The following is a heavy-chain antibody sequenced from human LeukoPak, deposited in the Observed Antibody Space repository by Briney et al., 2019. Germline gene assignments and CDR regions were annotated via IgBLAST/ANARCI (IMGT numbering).Heavy chain of an antibody. CDR3: AKDPTWGADYYYYYMDV. Sequence: GGSLRLSCAASGFTFSSYAMSWVRQAPGKGLEWVSAISGSGGSTYYADSVKGRFTISRDNSKNTLYLQMNSLRAEDTAVYYCAKDPTWGADYYYYYMDVRGKGTTVTVSS. CDR1: GFTFSSYA. CDR2: ISGSGGST. D-gene: IGHD1-26*01. V-gene: IGHV3-23*01. J-gene: IGHJ6*03.